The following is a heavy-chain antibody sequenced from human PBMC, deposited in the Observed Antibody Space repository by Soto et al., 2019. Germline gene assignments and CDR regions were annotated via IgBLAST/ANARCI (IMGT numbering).Heavy chain of an antibody. CDR3: ARGGGTILTPLP. J-gene: IGHJ5*02. CDR2: INPNSGAT. V-gene: IGHV1-2*02. Sequence: QVQLVQSGAEVKKPGASLKVSCKASGYTFTGYFMHWVRQAPGQGLEWMGWINPNSGATKYAQKSQGRVTLSRDTSIHTAYMELTGLRSDDTAVYYCARGGGTILTPLPWGQGTQVTVAS. CDR1: GYTFTGYF. D-gene: IGHD3-3*01.